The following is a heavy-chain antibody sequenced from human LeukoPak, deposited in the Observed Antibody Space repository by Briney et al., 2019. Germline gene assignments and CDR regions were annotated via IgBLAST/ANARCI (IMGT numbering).Heavy chain of an antibody. CDR2: IHTSGVT. CDR3: ARDPNSVTVTGDYYFDF. J-gene: IGHJ4*02. V-gene: IGHV4-4*07. D-gene: IGHD7-27*01. CDR1: GGSIISYY. Sequence: SETLSLTCTVSGGSIISYYWTWIRQPAGKGLEWIGRIHTSGVTNYNPSLKSRVTISVDKPKKQFSLKLTSVTAADTAVYYCARDPNSVTVTGDYYFDFWGQGTLVTVSS.